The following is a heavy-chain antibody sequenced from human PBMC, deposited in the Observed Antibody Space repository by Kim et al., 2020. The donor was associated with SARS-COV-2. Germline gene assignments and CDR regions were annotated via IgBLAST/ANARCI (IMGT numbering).Heavy chain of an antibody. CDR3: ARLRGEIAAAGNWFDP. V-gene: IGHV5-51*01. D-gene: IGHD6-13*01. CDR1: GNSFTSYW. CDR2: IYPGDSDT. J-gene: IGHJ5*02. Sequence: GESLKISCKGSGNSFTSYWIGWVRQMPGKGLEWMGIIYPGDSDTRYSPSFQGQVTISADKSISTAYLQWSSLKASDTAMYYCARLRGEIAAAGNWFDPWGQGTLVTVSS.